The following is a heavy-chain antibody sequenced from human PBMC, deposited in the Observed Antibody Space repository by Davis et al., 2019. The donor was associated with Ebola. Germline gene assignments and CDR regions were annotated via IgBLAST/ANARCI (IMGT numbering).Heavy chain of an antibody. CDR2: ISYDGSNK. Sequence: GESLKISCAASGFTFSSYAMHWVRQAPGKGLEWVAVISYDGSNKYYADSVKGRFTISRDNSKNTLYLQMNSLRAEDTAVYYCAREAAVAGQYFDLWGRGTLVTVSS. J-gene: IGHJ2*01. CDR3: AREAAVAGQYFDL. CDR1: GFTFSSYA. D-gene: IGHD6-19*01. V-gene: IGHV3-30*04.